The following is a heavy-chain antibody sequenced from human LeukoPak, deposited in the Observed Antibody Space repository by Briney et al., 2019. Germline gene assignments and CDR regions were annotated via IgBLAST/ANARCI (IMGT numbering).Heavy chain of an antibody. Sequence: GSLRLSCAASGFTFSRHSMNWVRRAPGKGLEWVSSSSTSSSYIYYADSVRGRFTISRDNAKNSLYLQMNGLRAEDTAVYYCARDPENVSGSHSHFDLWGRGTLVTVSS. D-gene: IGHD1-26*01. CDR1: GFTFSRHS. CDR2: SSTSSSYI. V-gene: IGHV3-21*01. CDR3: ARDPENVSGSHSHFDL. J-gene: IGHJ2*01.